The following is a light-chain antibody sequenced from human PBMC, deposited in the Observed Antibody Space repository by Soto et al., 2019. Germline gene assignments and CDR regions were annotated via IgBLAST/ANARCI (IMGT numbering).Light chain of an antibody. V-gene: IGKV1-5*01. J-gene: IGKJ1*01. CDR3: QQYKSYWT. Sequence: IQMTQPPSPLSASVGDGVTITCRASQRISTWLAWYQQKPGKAPKLLISDASSLETGVPSRFSGSGSGTEFTLTINSLQPDDFATYYCQQYKSYWTLGQGTKVDIK. CDR2: DAS. CDR1: QRISTW.